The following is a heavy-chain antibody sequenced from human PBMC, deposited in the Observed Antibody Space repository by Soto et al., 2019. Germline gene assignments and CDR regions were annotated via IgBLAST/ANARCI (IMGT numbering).Heavy chain of an antibody. CDR3: AKDIGQHYYGSCSYSDS. Sequence: EVQLVESGGGLVQPGRSLRLSCATSGFPFDDSAMHWVRQAPGKGLEWVSGISLHSGTIGYADSVKGRFTISTDNANNCVYQQMTGLRVEDTALNSCAKDIGQHYYGSCSYSDSYGHGTLVIFSS. J-gene: IGHJ5*01. CDR2: ISLHSGTI. D-gene: IGHD3-10*01. CDR1: GFPFDDSA. V-gene: IGHV3-9*01.